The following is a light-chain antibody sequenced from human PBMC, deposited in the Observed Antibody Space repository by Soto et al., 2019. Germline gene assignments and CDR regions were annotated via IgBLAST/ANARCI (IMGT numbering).Light chain of an antibody. CDR1: SSDVGGYNY. CDR3: SSYTSSTTRV. J-gene: IGLJ1*01. Sequence: QSVLTQPASVSASPGQSITISCTGTSSDVGGYNYVSWYQQHPGKAPKLMIYEVSNRPSGVSNRFSGSKSGNTASLTISGLQAEDEADYYCSSYTSSTTRVFGTGTKLTVL. V-gene: IGLV2-14*01. CDR2: EVS.